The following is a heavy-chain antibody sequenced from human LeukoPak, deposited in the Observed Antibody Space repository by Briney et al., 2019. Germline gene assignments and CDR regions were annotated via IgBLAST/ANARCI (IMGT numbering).Heavy chain of an antibody. Sequence: ASVKVSCKASGYTFTNYFMHWVRQAPGQGLEWMGIINPAGGGTSYEQKFQGRVTMTRDTSTSTVYMELSSLRSEDTAVYYCARGWYRLSQDWGQGTLVTVYS. CDR3: ARGWYRLSQD. CDR2: INPAGGGT. V-gene: IGHV1-46*01. D-gene: IGHD6-13*01. J-gene: IGHJ1*01. CDR1: GYTFTNYF.